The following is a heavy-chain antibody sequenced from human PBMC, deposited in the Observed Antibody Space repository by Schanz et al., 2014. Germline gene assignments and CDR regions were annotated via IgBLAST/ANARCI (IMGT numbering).Heavy chain of an antibody. V-gene: IGHV3-11*06. D-gene: IGHD1-1*01. CDR3: ARAHGNNWYGKGLDY. J-gene: IGHJ4*02. CDR1: GFTFSDYY. CDR2: ISGTTTYT. Sequence: QVQLVESGGGLVKPGGSLRLSCAASGFTFSDYYMSWIRQAPGKGLEWVSYISGTTTYTNYADSVKGRFTISRDNSKNTLYLQKNSLRADDTAVYFCARAHGNNWYGKGLDYWGQGTQVTVSS.